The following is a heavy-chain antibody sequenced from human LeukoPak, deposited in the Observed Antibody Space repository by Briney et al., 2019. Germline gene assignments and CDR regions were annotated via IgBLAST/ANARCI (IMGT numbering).Heavy chain of an antibody. D-gene: IGHD3-22*01. Sequence: PSETLSLTCTVSGGSISSGSYYWSWIRQPAGKGLEWIGSIYHSGSTYYNPSLKSRVTISVDTSKNQFSLKLSSVTAADTAVYYCARVGYYDSSSSDYWGQGTLVTVSS. V-gene: IGHV4-39*07. CDR2: IYHSGST. CDR3: ARVGYYDSSSSDY. CDR1: GGSISSGSYY. J-gene: IGHJ4*02.